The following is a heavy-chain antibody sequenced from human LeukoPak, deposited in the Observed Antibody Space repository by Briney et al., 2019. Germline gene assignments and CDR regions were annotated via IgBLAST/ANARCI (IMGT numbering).Heavy chain of an antibody. D-gene: IGHD4-17*01. V-gene: IGHV4-30-4*01. J-gene: IGHJ4*02. CDR3: ASALDYGDYDDYFDY. CDR1: GGSISSGDYY. CDR2: IYYSGST. Sequence: PSETLSLTCTVSGGSISSGDYYWSWIRQPPGKGLEWIGYIYYSGSTYYNPSLKSRVTISVDTSKNQFSLKLSSVTAADTAVYYCASALDYGDYDDYFDYWGQGTPVTVSS.